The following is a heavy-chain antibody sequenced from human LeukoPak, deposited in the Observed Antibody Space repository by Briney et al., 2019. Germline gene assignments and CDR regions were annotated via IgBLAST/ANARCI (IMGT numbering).Heavy chain of an antibody. D-gene: IGHD2-15*01. CDR2: INPNSGGT. J-gene: IGHJ4*02. CDR3: ARDLEDIVVVVAATSPDY. Sequence: ASVKVSCKASGGTFSSYAISWVRQAPGQGLEWMGRINPNSGGTNYAQKFQGRVTMTRDTSISTAYMELSRLRSDDTAVYYCARDLEDIVVVVAATSPDYWGQGTLVTVSS. CDR1: GGTFSSYA. V-gene: IGHV1-2*06.